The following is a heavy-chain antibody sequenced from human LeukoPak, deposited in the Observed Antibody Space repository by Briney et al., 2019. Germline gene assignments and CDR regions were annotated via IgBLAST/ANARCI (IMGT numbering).Heavy chain of an antibody. CDR2: ISGSGGST. V-gene: IGHV3-23*01. CDR3: ARGPLYYDFWSGYKNEYYFDY. Sequence: PGGSLRLSCAASGFTFSSYAMSWVRQAPGKGLEWVSAISGSGGSTYYADSVKGRFTISRDNSKNTLYLQMNSLRAEDTAVYYCARGPLYYDFWSGYKNEYYFDYWGQGTLVTVSS. CDR1: GFTFSSYA. J-gene: IGHJ4*02. D-gene: IGHD3-3*01.